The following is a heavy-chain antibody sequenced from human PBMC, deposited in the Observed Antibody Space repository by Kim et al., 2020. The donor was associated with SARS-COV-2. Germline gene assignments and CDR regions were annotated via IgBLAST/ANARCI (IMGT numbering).Heavy chain of an antibody. Sequence: ASVKVSCKASGYTFTSYGISWVRQAPGQGLEWMGWISAYNGNTNYAQKLQGRVTMTTDTSTSTAYMELRSLRYDDTAVYYCARSRPEPTGAIRFFYYYGMDVWGQGTTVTVSS. J-gene: IGHJ6*02. CDR2: ISAYNGNT. CDR1: GYTFTSYG. V-gene: IGHV1-18*01. CDR3: ARSRPEPTGAIRFFYYYGMDV. D-gene: IGHD2-2*01.